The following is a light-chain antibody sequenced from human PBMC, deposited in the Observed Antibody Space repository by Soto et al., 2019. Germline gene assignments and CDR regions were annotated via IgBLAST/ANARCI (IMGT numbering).Light chain of an antibody. Sequence: DIQMTQSPSTLSASVGDRVNITCRASQSISSWLAWYQQKPGKAPKLLIYDASSLESRVPSRFSGSGSGTEFTLTISSLQPDDFATYYCQQYNSYSWTFGQGTKV. CDR1: QSISSW. CDR3: QQYNSYSWT. J-gene: IGKJ1*01. CDR2: DAS. V-gene: IGKV1-5*01.